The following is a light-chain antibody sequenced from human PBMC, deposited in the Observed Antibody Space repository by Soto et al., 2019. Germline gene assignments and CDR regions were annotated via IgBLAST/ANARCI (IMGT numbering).Light chain of an antibody. CDR1: QSVSSY. Sequence: EIVLTXSPATLSLXPGXXXXXXXRASQSVSSYLAWYQQKPGQAPRLLIYDAPNRATGIPARFSGGGSGTDFTLTISSLEPEDFAVYYCQQRFNWPRFTFGQGTKLEIK. CDR3: QQRFNWPRFT. J-gene: IGKJ2*01. CDR2: DAP. V-gene: IGKV3-11*01.